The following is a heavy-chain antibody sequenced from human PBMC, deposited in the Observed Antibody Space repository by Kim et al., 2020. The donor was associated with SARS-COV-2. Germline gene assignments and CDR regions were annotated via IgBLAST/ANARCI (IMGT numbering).Heavy chain of an antibody. D-gene: IGHD6-13*01. CDR1: GDSVSSNSAA. V-gene: IGHV6-1*01. CDR3: ARDGTGAAAAGRDHFDN. CDR2: TYYRSKWYK. J-gene: IGHJ4*02. Sequence: SQTLSLTCVISGDSVSSNSAAWNWIRQSPSRGLEWLGRTYYRSKWYKDYAVSVKSRITIDPDTSKNQFSLQLNSVTPEDTGVYYCARDGTGAAAAGRDHFDNWGQGTLVTVSS.